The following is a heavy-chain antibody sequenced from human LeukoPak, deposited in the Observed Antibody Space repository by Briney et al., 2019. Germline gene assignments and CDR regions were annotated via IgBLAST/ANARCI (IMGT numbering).Heavy chain of an antibody. CDR2: IYYTGGT. J-gene: IGHJ4*02. V-gene: IGHV4-59*08. CDR3: AKYGGSGWVIDY. Sequence: SETLSLTCTVSGGSISNNYWTWIRQPPGKGLEYIGYIYYTGGTNYNPSLKSRVTISVDTSKNQFSLKLSSVTAADTGVYFCAKYGGSGWVIDYWGQATLVTVSS. D-gene: IGHD6-19*01. CDR1: GGSISNNY.